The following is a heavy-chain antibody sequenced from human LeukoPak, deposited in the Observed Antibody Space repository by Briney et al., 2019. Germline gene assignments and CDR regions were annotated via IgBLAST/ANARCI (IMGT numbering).Heavy chain of an antibody. Sequence: ASVKVSCKASGYTFTSYYMHWVRQAPGQGLEWMGIINPSGGSTSYAQKFQGRVTMTRDTSTSTVYMELSSLRSEDTAVYYCARDATYYDILTGYYPLYYFDYWGQGTLVTVSS. D-gene: IGHD3-9*01. J-gene: IGHJ4*02. CDR2: INPSGGST. CDR1: GYTFTSYY. V-gene: IGHV1-46*01. CDR3: ARDATYYDILTGYYPLYYFDY.